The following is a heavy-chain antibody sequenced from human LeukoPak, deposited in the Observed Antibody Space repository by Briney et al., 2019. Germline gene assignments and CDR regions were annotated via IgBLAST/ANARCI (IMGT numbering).Heavy chain of an antibody. CDR2: ISGSGGST. J-gene: IGHJ5*02. D-gene: IGHD6-13*01. V-gene: IGHV3-23*01. Sequence: GGSLRLSCAASGFTFSSYAMSWVRQAPGKGLEWVSAISGSGGSTYYADSVKGRFTISRDNSKNTLYLQMNSLRAEDTAVYYCAKDSGHSRWYVPDNWFDPWGQGTLVTVSS. CDR1: GFTFSSYA. CDR3: AKDSGHSRWYVPDNWFDP.